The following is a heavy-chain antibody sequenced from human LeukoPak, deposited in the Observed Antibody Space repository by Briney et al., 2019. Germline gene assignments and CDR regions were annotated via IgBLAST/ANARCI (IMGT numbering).Heavy chain of an antibody. V-gene: IGHV3-11*04. D-gene: IGHD3-22*01. CDR2: ITSSSSII. J-gene: IGHJ3*02. CDR1: GFTFSDYY. Sequence: WGSLRPSCAASGFTFSDYYMSWIRQAPGKGLEWVSYITSSSSIIYYADSVKGRFTISRDNAKNSLYLQMNSLRDEDTAVYYCARDGDSSGYYAAFDIWGQGTMVTISS. CDR3: ARDGDSSGYYAAFDI.